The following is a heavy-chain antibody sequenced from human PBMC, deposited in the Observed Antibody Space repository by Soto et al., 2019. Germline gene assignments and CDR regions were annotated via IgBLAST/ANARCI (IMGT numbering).Heavy chain of an antibody. D-gene: IGHD2-21*02. J-gene: IGHJ5*02. V-gene: IGHV4-30-4*01. Sequence: SETLSLTCTVSGGSISSGDYYWSWIRQPPGKGLEWIGYIYYSGSTYYNPSLKSRVTISVDTSKNQFSLKLSSVTAADTAVYYCASSLTVTASYNWFDPWGQGTLVTVSS. CDR2: IYYSGST. CDR1: GGSISSGDYY. CDR3: ASSLTVTASYNWFDP.